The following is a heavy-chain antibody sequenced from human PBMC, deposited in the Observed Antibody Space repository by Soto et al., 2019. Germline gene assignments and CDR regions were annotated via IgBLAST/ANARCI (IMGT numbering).Heavy chain of an antibody. V-gene: IGHV1-24*01. CDR3: AAGGTRWLHSPFDY. CDR1: GHTLTELS. D-gene: IGHD1-1*01. J-gene: IGHJ4*02. Sequence: QVQLLQSGAEVKKPGASMKVSCKVSGHTLTELSMHWVRQAPGRGLEWMGGFDPEDGETISAQKFQGRVTMTEDTSTDSTYMELTSLRSEDTAVYYCAAGGTRWLHSPFDYWGQGTLVTISS. CDR2: FDPEDGET.